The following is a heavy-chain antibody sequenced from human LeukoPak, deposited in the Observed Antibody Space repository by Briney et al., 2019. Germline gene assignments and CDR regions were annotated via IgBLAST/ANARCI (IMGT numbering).Heavy chain of an antibody. Sequence: GGSLSLSCAASEFTFSGYWMNWVRQAPGKGPEWVANINQDGSEKHYVDSVKGRFTISRDNSQNTLYLQMNSLRAEDTAVYYCAKDRSGGGDYYFGMDVWGPGTTVTVSS. V-gene: IGHV3-7*03. CDR2: INQDGSEK. CDR3: AKDRSGGGDYYFGMDV. CDR1: EFTFSGYW. J-gene: IGHJ6*02. D-gene: IGHD6-19*01.